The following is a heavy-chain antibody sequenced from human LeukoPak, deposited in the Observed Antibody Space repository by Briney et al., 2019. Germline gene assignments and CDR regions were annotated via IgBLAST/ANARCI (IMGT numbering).Heavy chain of an antibody. CDR3: ARDKPELGYCSGGSCLEMGY. J-gene: IGHJ4*02. D-gene: IGHD2-15*01. CDR2: ISAYNGNT. Sequence: GESLKISCKGSGYSFTSYGISWVRQAPGQGLEWMGWISAYNGNTNYAQKLQGRVTMTTDTSTSTAYKELRSLRSDDTAVYYCARDKPELGYCSGGSCLEMGYWGQGTLVTVSS. V-gene: IGHV1-18*01. CDR1: GYSFTSYG.